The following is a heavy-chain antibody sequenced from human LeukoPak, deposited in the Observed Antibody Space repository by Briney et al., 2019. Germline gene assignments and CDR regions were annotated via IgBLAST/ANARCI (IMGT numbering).Heavy chain of an antibody. D-gene: IGHD6-6*01. CDR1: GGSISSSSYY. Sequence: SEALSLTCTVSGGSISSSSYYWGWIRQPPGKGLEWIGSIYFSGNTFYNPSLKSRVTISVDTSKDQFSLKLSSVTAAETAVYYCARTLIEYNVSSCYFDYWGQGTLVTVSS. CDR2: IYFSGNT. J-gene: IGHJ4*02. CDR3: ARTLIEYNVSSCYFDY. V-gene: IGHV4-39*01.